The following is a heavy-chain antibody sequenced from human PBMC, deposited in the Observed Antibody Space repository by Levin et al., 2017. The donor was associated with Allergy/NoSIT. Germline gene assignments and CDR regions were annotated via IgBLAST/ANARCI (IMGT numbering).Heavy chain of an antibody. D-gene: IGHD2-2*01. J-gene: IGHJ2*01. CDR2: ISSSSDYI. V-gene: IGHV3-21*01. Sequence: PSETLSLTCASSGFTFSSCGFNWVRQAPGKGLEWVAFISSSSDYIYYADSVKGRFTISRDNAKNSLFLQINSLKAEDSAVYYCARSSVVGSCSSTSCSSFDLWGRGTLLTVSS. CDR3: ARSSVVGSCSSTSCSSFDL. CDR1: GFTFSSCG.